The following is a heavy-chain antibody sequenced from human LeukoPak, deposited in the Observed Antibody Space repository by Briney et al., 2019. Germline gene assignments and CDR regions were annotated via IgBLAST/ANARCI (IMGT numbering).Heavy chain of an antibody. Sequence: SETLSLTCTVSGGSLSSYYWSWVREPPGKGQGWIGYIYYSGSTKYNPSLKSRVTISVDTSKNQFSLKLSSVTAADTAVYYCARLYYYDSSGYYPIDAFDIWGQGTMVTVSS. D-gene: IGHD3-22*01. CDR3: ARLYYYDSSGYYPIDAFDI. J-gene: IGHJ3*02. CDR2: IYYSGST. V-gene: IGHV4-59*01. CDR1: GGSLSSYY.